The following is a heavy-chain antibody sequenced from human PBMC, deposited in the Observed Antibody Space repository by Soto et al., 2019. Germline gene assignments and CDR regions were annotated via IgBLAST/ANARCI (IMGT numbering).Heavy chain of an antibody. J-gene: IGHJ5*02. CDR1: GGTFSSYA. Sequence: SVKVSCKASGGTFSSYAISWVRQAPGQGLEWMGGIIPIFGTANYAQKFQGRVTITADESTSTAYMELSSLRSEDTAVFYCARDPEAVAGTPGANWFDPWGQGTLVTVSS. V-gene: IGHV1-69*13. D-gene: IGHD6-19*01. CDR3: ARDPEAVAGTPGANWFDP. CDR2: IIPIFGTA.